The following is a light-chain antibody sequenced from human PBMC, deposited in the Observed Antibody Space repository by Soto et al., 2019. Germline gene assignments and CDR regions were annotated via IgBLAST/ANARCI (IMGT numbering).Light chain of an antibody. CDR2: GAS. CDR3: QQFGSSPGFT. Sequence: EIVLTQSPGTLSLSPGERATLSCRASQSINNRYLAWYQQKPGQAPRLLIYGASGRATGIPDRFIGSGSGTDFTLTISRLEPEDFAGYYCQQFGSSPGFTFGPGTKVDIK. CDR1: QSINNRY. J-gene: IGKJ3*01. V-gene: IGKV3-20*01.